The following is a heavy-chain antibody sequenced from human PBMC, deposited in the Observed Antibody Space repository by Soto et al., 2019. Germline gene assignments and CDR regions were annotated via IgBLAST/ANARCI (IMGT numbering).Heavy chain of an antibody. V-gene: IGHV1-8*01. CDR1: GYTFTSYD. J-gene: IGHJ4*02. Sequence: ASVKVSCKASGYTFTSYDINWVRQATGQGLEWMGWMNPNSGNTGYAQKFQGRVTMTRNTSISTAYMELSSLRSEDTAVYFCARGSITIFGVALYWGQGTLVTVSS. D-gene: IGHD3-3*01. CDR2: MNPNSGNT. CDR3: ARGSITIFGVALY.